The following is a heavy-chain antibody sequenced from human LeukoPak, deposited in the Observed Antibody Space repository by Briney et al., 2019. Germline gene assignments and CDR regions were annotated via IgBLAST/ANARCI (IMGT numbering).Heavy chain of an antibody. J-gene: IGHJ4*02. CDR2: IYTSGST. D-gene: IGHD1-26*01. CDR1: GDSISSGSYY. V-gene: IGHV4-61*02. Sequence: KTSETLSLTCTVSGDSISSGSYYWSWIRQPAGKGLEWIGRIYTSGSTNYNPSLKSRVTISVDTSKNQFSLKLSSVTAADTAVYYCARRGTNTALDESYFDYWGQGTLVTVSS. CDR3: ARRGTNTALDESYFDY.